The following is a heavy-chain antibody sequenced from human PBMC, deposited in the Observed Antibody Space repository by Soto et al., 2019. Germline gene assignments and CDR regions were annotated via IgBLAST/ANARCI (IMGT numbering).Heavy chain of an antibody. J-gene: IGHJ3*02. V-gene: IGHV3-74*01. Sequence: PGGSLRLSCAASGFTFSSYWMHWVRQAPGKGLVWVSRINSDGSSTSYADSVKGRFTISRDNAKNTLYLQMNSLRAEDTAVYYCARVMITFGGDAFDIWGQGTMVTVSS. CDR1: GFTFSSYW. CDR3: ARVMITFGGDAFDI. D-gene: IGHD3-16*01. CDR2: INSDGSST.